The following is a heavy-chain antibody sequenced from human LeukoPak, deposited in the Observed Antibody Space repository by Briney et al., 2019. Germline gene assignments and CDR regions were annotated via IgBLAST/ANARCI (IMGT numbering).Heavy chain of an antibody. J-gene: IGHJ2*01. CDR2: IYYSGST. Sequence: PSETLSLTCTVSGGSISSSSYYSGWIRQPPGKGLEWIGSIYYSGSTYYNPSLKSRVTISVDTSKNQFSLKLSSVTAADTAVYYCARVYYSNSYDYWYFDLWGRGTLVTVSS. V-gene: IGHV4-39*07. CDR3: ARVYYSNSYDYWYFDL. CDR1: GGSISSSSYY. D-gene: IGHD6-13*01.